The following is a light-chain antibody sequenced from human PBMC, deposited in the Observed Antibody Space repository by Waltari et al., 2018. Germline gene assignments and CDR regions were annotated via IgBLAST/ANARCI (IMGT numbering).Light chain of an antibody. CDR1: SNDVGGYYY. V-gene: IGLV2-11*01. J-gene: IGLJ2*01. Sequence: QSALTQPRSVSGSPGQSVSISCPGTSNDVGGYYYVPWYQQHPGKDPRLILYDITKRPSGVPDRFSGSKSGNTASLTIYGLQAEDEADYYCCSYADSFTALFGGGTKLTVL. CDR3: CSYADSFTAL. CDR2: DIT.